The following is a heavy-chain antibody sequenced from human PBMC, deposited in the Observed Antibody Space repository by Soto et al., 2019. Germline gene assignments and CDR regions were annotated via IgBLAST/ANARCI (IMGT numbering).Heavy chain of an antibody. CDR3: ARDRYDSSAYYIDI. J-gene: IGHJ3*02. CDR1: GGYISSYY. CDR2: IYYSGST. Sequence: SETLSLTCIVSGGYISSYYWTWTRQPPGKGLEWIGYIYYSGSTNYNPSLKSRVTISLDTSKNQFSLKLSSVTAADTAVYYCARDRYDSSAYYIDIWGQGTMVTVSS. D-gene: IGHD3-22*01. V-gene: IGHV4-59*12.